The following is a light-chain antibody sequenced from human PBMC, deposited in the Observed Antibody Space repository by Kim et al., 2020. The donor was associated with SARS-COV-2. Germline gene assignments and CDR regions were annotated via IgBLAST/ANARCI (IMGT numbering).Light chain of an antibody. J-gene: IGKJ5*01. V-gene: IGKV3-11*01. CDR2: DAS. CDR3: QQRYNWPIT. CDR1: QSVSTY. Sequence: EIVLTQCPATLSLSVGERATLSCRASQSVSTYLNWYQQKLGQAPRLLIYDASNRSTGIPTRFSGSGSGTDFTLTITSLEPEDFAIYYCQQRYNWPITFGQGTRLEIK.